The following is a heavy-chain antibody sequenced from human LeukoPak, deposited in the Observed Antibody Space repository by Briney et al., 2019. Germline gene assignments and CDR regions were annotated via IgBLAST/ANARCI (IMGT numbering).Heavy chain of an antibody. CDR1: GYTFTGFY. J-gene: IGHJ5*02. CDR3: VRDRPHNWFDP. CDR2: IKPNNGDT. Sequence: GASVKVSCKASGYTFTGFYIHWVRQAPGQGLEWLGLIKPNNGDTNYAQKFQGRVTTTRDTSITTAYMELNRLKSDDTAVYYCVRDRPHNWFDPWGQGTLVTVSS. V-gene: IGHV1-2*02.